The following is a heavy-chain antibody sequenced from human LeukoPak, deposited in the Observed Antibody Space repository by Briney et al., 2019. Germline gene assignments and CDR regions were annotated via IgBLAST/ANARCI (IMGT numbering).Heavy chain of an antibody. D-gene: IGHD5-12*01. Sequence: GGSLRLSCAASGFTFSSYEMNWVRQAPGKGLEWVSYISSSGSTIYYADSVKGRFTISRDNARNSLYLQMISLRVEDTAVYYCARDGRYSGHGDYWGQGTLVTVSS. J-gene: IGHJ4*02. V-gene: IGHV3-48*03. CDR3: ARDGRYSGHGDY. CDR2: ISSSGSTI. CDR1: GFTFSSYE.